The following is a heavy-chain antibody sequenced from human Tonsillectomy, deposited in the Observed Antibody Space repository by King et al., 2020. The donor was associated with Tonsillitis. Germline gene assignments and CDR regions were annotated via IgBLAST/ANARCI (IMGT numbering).Heavy chain of an antibody. J-gene: IGHJ4*02. CDR1: GYTFTGDY. CDR2: INPSTGGT. D-gene: IGHD3-22*01. V-gene: IGHV1-2*02. CDR3: ARGADYDSSDYYYSLDY. Sequence: VQLVQAGAEVKKPGASVKVSCKASGYTFTGDYMHWGRQAPGTGLEWIGWINPSTGGTNYAQKFQGRVTMTRDTSISTAYMELSRLRSDDTVLYYCARGADYDSSDYYYSLDYWGQGTLVTVSS.